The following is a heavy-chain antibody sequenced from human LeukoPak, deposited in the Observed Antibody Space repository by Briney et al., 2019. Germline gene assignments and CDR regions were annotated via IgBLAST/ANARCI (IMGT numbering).Heavy chain of an antibody. J-gene: IGHJ4*02. CDR1: GGSFSGYY. CDR3: ARGRIVVVPAAINY. D-gene: IGHD2-2*01. CDR2: INHSGST. Sequence: SETLSLTCAVYGGSFSGYYGSWIRQPPGKGLEWIGEINHSGSTNYNPSLKSQVTISVDTSKNQFSLKLSSVTAADTAVYYCARGRIVVVPAAINYWGQGTLVTVSS. V-gene: IGHV4-34*01.